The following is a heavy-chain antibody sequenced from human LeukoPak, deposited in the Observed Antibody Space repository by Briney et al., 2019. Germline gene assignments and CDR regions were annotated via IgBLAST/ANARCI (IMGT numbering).Heavy chain of an antibody. CDR3: ARGDSSFYYMDV. CDR2: ISYSGNI. Sequence: SETPSLTCTVSGGSGGSISTSGYYWGWIRQSPEKGLEWIGSISYSGNIYYNPSLKSRVTISVDTSVKQFSLKLTSVTAAESGVYYCARGDSSFYYMDVWGKGTTVTVSS. V-gene: IGHV4-39*01. D-gene: IGHD2-21*02. CDR1: GGSGGSISTSGYY. J-gene: IGHJ6*03.